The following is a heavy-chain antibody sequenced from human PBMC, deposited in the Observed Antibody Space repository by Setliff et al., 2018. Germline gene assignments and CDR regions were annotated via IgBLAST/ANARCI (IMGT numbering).Heavy chain of an antibody. Sequence: LSLTCAAYGGTFSDYYWTWIRQPPGKGLEWVGEINHRGSTNYNPSLKSRVTISVDTSKDQFALKVISMTAAGTAVYYCARGRNIAARLLDSWGQGTLVTVSS. D-gene: IGHD6-6*01. CDR3: ARGRNIAARLLDS. CDR2: INHRGST. V-gene: IGHV4-34*01. CDR1: GGTFSDYY. J-gene: IGHJ4*02.